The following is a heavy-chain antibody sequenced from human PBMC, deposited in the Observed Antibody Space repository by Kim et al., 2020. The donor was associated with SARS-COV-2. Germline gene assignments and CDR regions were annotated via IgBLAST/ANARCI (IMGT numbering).Heavy chain of an antibody. CDR2: INSDGSST. CDR1: GFTFSSYW. D-gene: IGHD4-17*01. V-gene: IGHV3-74*01. CDR3: ARAPSSVTQYFDY. Sequence: GGSLRLSCAASGFTFSSYWMHWVRQAPGKGLVWVSLINSDGSSTSYADSVKGRFTISRDNAKNTLYLQMSSLRAEDTAVYHCARAPSSVTQYFDYWGQRTLVTVSS. J-gene: IGHJ4*02.